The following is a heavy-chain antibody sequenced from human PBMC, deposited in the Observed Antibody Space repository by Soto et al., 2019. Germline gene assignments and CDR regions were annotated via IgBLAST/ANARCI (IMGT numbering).Heavy chain of an antibody. J-gene: IGHJ4*01. CDR1: GYPFTSYG. CDR2: ISASTXNT. D-gene: IGHD3-16*01. CDR3: ASSGGEDFSLPFDD. V-gene: IGHV1-18*01. Sequence: WASVKVSWKASGYPFTSYGSSWVRQAPGQGSQWMGWISASTXNTNYAQRLQGRVTMTTDSCTSTAYMELRGLSTDDTAVYYCASSGGEDFSLPFDDWGHGALVTVSS.